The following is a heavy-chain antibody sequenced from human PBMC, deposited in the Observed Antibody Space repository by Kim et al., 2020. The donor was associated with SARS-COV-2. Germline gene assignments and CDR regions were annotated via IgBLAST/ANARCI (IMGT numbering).Heavy chain of an antibody. V-gene: IGHV1-18*04. CDR1: GYTFTSYG. D-gene: IGHD3-22*01. CDR3: ARADDYYDSSGYQSTLDY. CDR2: ISAYNGNT. J-gene: IGHJ4*02. Sequence: ASVKVSCKASGYTFTSYGISWVRQAPGQGLERMGWISAYNGNTNYAQKLQGRVTMTTDTSTSTAYMELRSLRSDDTAVYYCARADDYYDSSGYQSTLDYWGQGTLVTVSS.